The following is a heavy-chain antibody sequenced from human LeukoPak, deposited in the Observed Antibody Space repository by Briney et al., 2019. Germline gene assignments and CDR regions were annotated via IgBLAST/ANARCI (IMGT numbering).Heavy chain of an antibody. V-gene: IGHV4-4*07. CDR1: GGSISSYY. CDR3: ARAIWYGSGTTAFDY. Sequence: SETLSLTCTVSGGSISSYYWSWIRQPAGKGLEWIGRIYNSGGTNYNTNYNPSLSSRVTMSVDTSKNQFSLKLNSVTAADTAVYYCARAIWYGSGTTAFDYWGQGTLVTVSS. J-gene: IGHJ4*02. CDR2: IYNSGGT. D-gene: IGHD3-10*01.